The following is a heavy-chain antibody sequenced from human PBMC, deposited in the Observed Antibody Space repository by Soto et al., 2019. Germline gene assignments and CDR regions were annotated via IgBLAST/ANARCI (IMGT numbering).Heavy chain of an antibody. V-gene: IGHV3-48*03. CDR1: GFTFSTYT. J-gene: IGHJ5*02. CDR2: ISRSGGTI. D-gene: IGHD2-2*02. Sequence: GGSLRLSCAASGFTFSTYTMNWFRQAPGKGLEWVSYISRSGGTIYSADSVKGRFTISRDNAKNSLYLQMNSLRVEDTAVYYCARGWDCSSTTCYTHNSFDPWGQGMLVTVSS. CDR3: ARGWDCSSTTCYTHNSFDP.